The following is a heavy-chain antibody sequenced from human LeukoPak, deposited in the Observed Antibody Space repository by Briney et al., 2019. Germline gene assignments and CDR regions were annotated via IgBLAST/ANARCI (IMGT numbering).Heavy chain of an antibody. Sequence: GESLKISCKGSGYSFTSYWIGWVRQMPGKGLECMGIIYPGDSDTRYSPSFQGQVTISADKSISTAYLQWSSLKASDTAMYYYARPARYSSSSLVAFDIWGQGTMVTVSS. CDR2: IYPGDSDT. CDR1: GYSFTSYW. D-gene: IGHD6-6*01. V-gene: IGHV5-51*01. J-gene: IGHJ3*02. CDR3: ARPARYSSSSLVAFDI.